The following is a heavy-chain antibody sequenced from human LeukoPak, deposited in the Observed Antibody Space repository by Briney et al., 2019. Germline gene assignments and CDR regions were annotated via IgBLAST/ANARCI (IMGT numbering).Heavy chain of an antibody. V-gene: IGHV4-31*03. Sequence: SETLSLTCTVSGGSINSGGYYWTWIRQHPGKGLEWIGYIYYSGSTYYNPSLKSRLTISLDTSKNQFSLKLSSVTAADTAVYYCARARYYYDSSGYSPPTFDYWGQGTLVTVSS. D-gene: IGHD3-22*01. CDR2: IYYSGST. CDR1: GGSINSGGYY. J-gene: IGHJ4*02. CDR3: ARARYYYDSSGYSPPTFDY.